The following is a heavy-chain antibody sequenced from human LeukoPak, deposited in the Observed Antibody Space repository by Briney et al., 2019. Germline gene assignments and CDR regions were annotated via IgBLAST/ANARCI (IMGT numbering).Heavy chain of an antibody. D-gene: IGHD2-21*02. Sequence: PLETPSLTCTVSGGSINGHYWTWIRQPPGKGLEWIGFVYDNGNSNYNSSLQSRVTMSVDTSKNQLSLKMRSVTAADTAIYYCARVFRGVVTSNWFDPWGQGTLVRVSS. CDR2: VYDNGNS. J-gene: IGHJ5*02. CDR1: GGSINGHY. CDR3: ARVFRGVVTSNWFDP. V-gene: IGHV4-59*11.